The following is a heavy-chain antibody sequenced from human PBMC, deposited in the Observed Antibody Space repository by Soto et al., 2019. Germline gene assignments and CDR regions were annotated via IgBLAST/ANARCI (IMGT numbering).Heavy chain of an antibody. CDR3: ARDKITGLFDY. CDR1: GASISNSY. Sequence: SETLSLTCSVSGASISNSYWSWIRQPPGKRLEWIGHIYYSGTTNYNPSLKSRVTISVDTSKNQFSLKLTSVTAADTALYYCARDKITGLFDYWGQGTLVTVSS. D-gene: IGHD2-8*02. CDR2: IYYSGTT. V-gene: IGHV4-59*12. J-gene: IGHJ4*02.